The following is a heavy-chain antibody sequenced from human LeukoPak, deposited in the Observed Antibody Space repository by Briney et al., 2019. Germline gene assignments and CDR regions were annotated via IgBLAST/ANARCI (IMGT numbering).Heavy chain of an antibody. Sequence: QPGGSLRLSCAASGFAFSRYWMHWVRQAPGKGLLWVSRINSDGSNTLYADSVKGRFTVSRDNAKNTLYLQMDSLRADDTAVYYCATANYGLDVWGQGITVTVSS. CDR2: INSDGSNT. CDR3: ATANYGLDV. V-gene: IGHV3-74*01. CDR1: GFAFSRYW. J-gene: IGHJ6*02.